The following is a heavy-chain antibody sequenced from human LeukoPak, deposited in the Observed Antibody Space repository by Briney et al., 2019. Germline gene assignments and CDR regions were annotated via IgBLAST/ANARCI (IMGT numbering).Heavy chain of an antibody. Sequence: GGSLRLSCAASGFTFSAYAMSWVRQAPGKGLEWVSAISSSGGSTYYADSVKGRFTISRDNSKNTLYLQMNSLRAEDTAVYYCATRRYDSGGFDHWGQGTLVTVSS. CDR3: ATRRYDSGGFDH. V-gene: IGHV3-23*01. D-gene: IGHD3-22*01. CDR2: ISSSGGST. CDR1: GFTFSAYA. J-gene: IGHJ4*02.